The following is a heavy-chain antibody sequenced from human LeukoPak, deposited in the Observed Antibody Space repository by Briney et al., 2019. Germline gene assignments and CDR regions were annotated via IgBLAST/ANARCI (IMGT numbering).Heavy chain of an antibody. Sequence: ASVKVSCKASGYTFTGYYIHWVRQAPGQGLEYRGWINPNSGGTNYAQKFQGRVTMTRDTSISTAYMELSRLRSDDTAVYYCARDLYQWLPSTRPRDYYYYMDVCGEGTTVTVSS. D-gene: IGHD6-19*01. CDR2: INPNSGGT. V-gene: IGHV1-2*02. CDR3: ARDLYQWLPSTRPRDYYYYMDV. J-gene: IGHJ6*03. CDR1: GYTFTGYY.